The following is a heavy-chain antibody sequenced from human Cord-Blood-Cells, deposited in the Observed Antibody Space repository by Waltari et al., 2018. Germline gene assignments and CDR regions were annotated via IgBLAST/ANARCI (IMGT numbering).Heavy chain of an antibody. D-gene: IGHD6-13*01. CDR3: AKDTWSGSSSWYYFDY. Sequence: QVQLVESGGGVVQPGRSLRLSCAAYGFTFSSYGMHWVRPAPGKGLEWVAVISYDGSNKYYADSVKGRFTISRDNSKNTLYLQMNSLRAEDTAVYYCAKDTWSGSSSWYYFDYWGQGTLVTVSS. CDR1: GFTFSSYG. CDR2: ISYDGSNK. V-gene: IGHV3-30*18. J-gene: IGHJ4*02.